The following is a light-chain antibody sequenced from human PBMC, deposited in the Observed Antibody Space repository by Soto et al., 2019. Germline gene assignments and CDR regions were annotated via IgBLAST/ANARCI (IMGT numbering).Light chain of an antibody. V-gene: IGLV2-14*01. J-gene: IGLJ1*01. CDR3: SSYTNTVYV. Sequence: QSALTQPASVSGSPGQSITISCTGTSSDVGNYNYVSWYQQHPGKAPKVVIYQVTKRPSGVSNRFSGSKSGNTASLTISGLQAEDEADYYCSSYTNTVYVFGTGTKLTVL. CDR2: QVT. CDR1: SSDVGNYNY.